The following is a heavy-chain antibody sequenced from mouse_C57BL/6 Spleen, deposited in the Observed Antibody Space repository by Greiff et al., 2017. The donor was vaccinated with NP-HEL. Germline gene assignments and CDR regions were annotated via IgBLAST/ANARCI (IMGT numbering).Heavy chain of an antibody. CDR3: ARSYYGNYGEGAMDY. CDR1: GYTFTDYY. J-gene: IGHJ4*01. Sequence: EVQLQQSGPELVKPGASVKISCKASGYTFTDYYMNWVKQSHGKSLEWIGDINPNNGGTSYNQKFKGKATLTVDKSSSTAYMELRSLTSEDSAVYYCARSYYGNYGEGAMDYWGQGTSVTVSS. CDR2: INPNNGGT. D-gene: IGHD2-10*01. V-gene: IGHV1-26*01.